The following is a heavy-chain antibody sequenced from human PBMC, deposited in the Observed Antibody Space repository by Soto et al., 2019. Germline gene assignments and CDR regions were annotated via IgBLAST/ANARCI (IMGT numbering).Heavy chain of an antibody. Sequence: EVQLVESGGGLVQPGGSLRLSCAASGFTFSSYSMNWVRQAPGKGLEWVSYISSSSSTIYYADSVKGRFTISRDNAKNSLYLQMNSLRAEDTAVYYRARACSSTSCYAAYYYMDVWGKGTTVTVSS. J-gene: IGHJ6*03. CDR1: GFTFSSYS. CDR2: ISSSSSTI. D-gene: IGHD2-2*01. V-gene: IGHV3-48*01. CDR3: ARACSSTSCYAAYYYMDV.